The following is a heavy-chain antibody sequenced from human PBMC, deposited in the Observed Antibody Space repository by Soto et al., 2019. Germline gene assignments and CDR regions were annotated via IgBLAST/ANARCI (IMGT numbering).Heavy chain of an antibody. CDR3: ARDFIAVAGYDAFDI. CDR1: GFTFSSYE. D-gene: IGHD6-19*01. J-gene: IGHJ3*02. CDR2: ISSSGSTI. Sequence: HPGGSLRLSCAASGFTFSSYEMNWVRQAPGKGLEWVSYISSSGSTIYYADSVKGRFTISRDNAKNSLYLQMNSLRAEDTAVYYCARDFIAVAGYDAFDIWGQGTMVTVSS. V-gene: IGHV3-48*03.